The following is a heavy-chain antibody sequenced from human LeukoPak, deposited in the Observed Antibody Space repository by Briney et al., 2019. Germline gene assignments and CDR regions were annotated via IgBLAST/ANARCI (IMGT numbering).Heavy chain of an antibody. CDR2: ISAYNGNT. D-gene: IGHD3-22*01. V-gene: IGHV1-18*01. J-gene: IGHJ3*02. Sequence: GASVKVSCKASGYTFTSYGISWVRQAPGQGLEWMGWISAYNGNTNYAQKLQGRVTMTTDTSTSTAYMELRSLRSDDTAVYYCARAVPYSYDNNDQTAGHAFDIWGQGTMVTVSS. CDR3: ARAVPYSYDNNDQTAGHAFDI. CDR1: GYTFTSYG.